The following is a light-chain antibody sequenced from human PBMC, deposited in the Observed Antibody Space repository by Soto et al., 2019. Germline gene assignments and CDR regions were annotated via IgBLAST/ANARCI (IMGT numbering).Light chain of an antibody. CDR2: KAS. V-gene: IGKV1-5*03. Sequence: DIQMSQSPSTLSASVGDRVTITCRASQSISSWLAWYQQKPGKAPKLLIYKASSLESGVPSRFSGSGSGTEFTLTISSVQPDDFAAYYCLHYSRSWAFGQGTKVEIK. CDR3: LHYSRSWA. J-gene: IGKJ1*01. CDR1: QSISSW.